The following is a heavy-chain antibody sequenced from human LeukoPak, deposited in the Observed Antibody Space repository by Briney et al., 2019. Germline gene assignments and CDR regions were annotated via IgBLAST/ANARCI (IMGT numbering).Heavy chain of an antibody. D-gene: IGHD3-10*01. Sequence: PLETLSLTCAVYGGSFSGYYWSWIRQPPGKGLEWIGEINHSGSTNYNPSLKSRVNIPVDTSKNQFSLKLSSVTTTDTAVYYCARLWFGEFRDYWGQGILVTVSS. CDR1: GGSFSGYY. CDR2: INHSGST. CDR3: ARLWFGEFRDY. J-gene: IGHJ4*02. V-gene: IGHV4-34*01.